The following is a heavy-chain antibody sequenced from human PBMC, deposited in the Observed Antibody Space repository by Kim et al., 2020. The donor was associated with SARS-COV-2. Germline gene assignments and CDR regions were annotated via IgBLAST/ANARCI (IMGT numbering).Heavy chain of an antibody. CDR3: AKDNYVTTLDY. CDR1: GFTFSSYG. D-gene: IGHD4-4*01. CDR2: ISYDGSNK. V-gene: IGHV3-30*18. J-gene: IGHJ4*02. Sequence: GGSLRLSCAASGFTFSSYGMHWVRQAPCKGLEWVAVISYDGSNKYYADSVKGRFTISRDNSKNTLYLQMNSLRAEDTAVYYCAKDNYVTTLDYWGQGTLVTVSS.